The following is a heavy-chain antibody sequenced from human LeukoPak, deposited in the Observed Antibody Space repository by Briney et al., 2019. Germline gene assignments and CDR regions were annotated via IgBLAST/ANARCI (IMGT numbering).Heavy chain of an antibody. J-gene: IGHJ4*02. Sequence: GKSLRLSCAASGFIFDDFSMFWVRQAPGKGLEWVSSITWQGRSTAYADSVRGRFSISRDNARNSLYLQMNSLRPEDTAFYYCTKATTRRVPAARIDSWGQGTLVTVSS. CDR2: ITWQGRST. CDR1: GFIFDDFS. V-gene: IGHV3-9*01. CDR3: TKATTRRVPAARIDS. D-gene: IGHD6-13*01.